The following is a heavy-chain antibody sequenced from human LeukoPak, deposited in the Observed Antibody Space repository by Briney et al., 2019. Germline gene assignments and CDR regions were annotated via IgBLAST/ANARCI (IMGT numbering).Heavy chain of an antibody. J-gene: IGHJ4*02. CDR3: ARAPPGDSHDY. Sequence: PSETLSLTCAVSGDSVSSNYWWTWVRQSPEKGLEWIGESHHSGSTNYNPSLKSRASISVDKSKNQFSLRLYSVTAADTAVYYCARAPPGDSHDYWGQGILVTVSS. CDR1: GDSVSSNYW. CDR2: SHHSGST. D-gene: IGHD5-18*01. V-gene: IGHV4-4*02.